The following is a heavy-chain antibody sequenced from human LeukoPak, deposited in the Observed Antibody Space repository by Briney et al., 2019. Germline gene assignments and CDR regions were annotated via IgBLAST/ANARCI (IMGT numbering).Heavy chain of an antibody. CDR3: ARHVATNYYYNYYGLDV. J-gene: IGHJ6*02. Sequence: PSETLSLTCAVSGGSISSNSYYWGWVRQSPGKGLEWIGAIYYSGNTYYSLSLKSRVTISADTSKNQFSLNLSAVTAADAATYYCARHVATNYYYNYYGLDVWGQGTTVTVSS. V-gene: IGHV4-39*01. CDR1: GGSISSNSYY. CDR2: IYYSGNT.